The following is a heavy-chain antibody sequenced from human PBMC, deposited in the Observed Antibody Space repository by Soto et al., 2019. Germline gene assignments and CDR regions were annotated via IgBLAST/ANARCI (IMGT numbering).Heavy chain of an antibody. CDR2: IKSKTDGGTT. Sequence: EVQLVESGGGLVKPGGSLILSCAASGFTFSNAWMRWVRQAPGKGLEWVGRIKSKTDGGTTDYAAPVKGRFTISRDDSKTTLYVQMTSMKSDDTAVYYCTTDKDIVVVPAPSGVDYWGEGTLVTVSS. CDR1: GFTFSNAW. D-gene: IGHD2-21*02. CDR3: TTDKDIVVVPAPSGVDY. V-gene: IGHV3-15*01. J-gene: IGHJ4*02.